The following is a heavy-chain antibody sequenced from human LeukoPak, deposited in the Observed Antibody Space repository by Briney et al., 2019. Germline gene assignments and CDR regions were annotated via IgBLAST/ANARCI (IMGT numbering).Heavy chain of an antibody. CDR3: AKVRKYGGNPHSAFDI. CDR2: ISGSGGST. D-gene: IGHD4-23*01. J-gene: IGHJ3*02. CDR1: GFTFSSYA. Sequence: PGGSLRLSCAASGFTFSSYAMSWVRQAPGKGLEWVSAISGSGGSTYYADSVKGRFTISRDNSKNTLYLQTNSLRAEDTAVYYCAKVRKYGGNPHSAFDIWGQGTMVTVSS. V-gene: IGHV3-23*01.